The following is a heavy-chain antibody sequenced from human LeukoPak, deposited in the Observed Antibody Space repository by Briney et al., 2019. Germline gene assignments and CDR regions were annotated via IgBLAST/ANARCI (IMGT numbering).Heavy chain of an antibody. CDR3: ARRAHYYDSSGYYRTFDY. CDR2: ISSSSSYI. J-gene: IGHJ4*02. D-gene: IGHD3-22*01. Sequence: GGSLRLSCAASGFTFSSYSMNWVRQAPGKGLEWVSSISSSSSYIYYADSVKGRFAISRDNAKNSLYLQMNGLRAEDTAVYYCARRAHYYDSSGYYRTFDYWGQGTLVTVSS. V-gene: IGHV3-21*01. CDR1: GFTFSSYS.